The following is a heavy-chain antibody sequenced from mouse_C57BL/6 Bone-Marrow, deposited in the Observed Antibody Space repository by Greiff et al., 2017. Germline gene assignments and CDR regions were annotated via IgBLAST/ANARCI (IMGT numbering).Heavy chain of an antibody. Sequence: VKLMESGPELVKPGASVKISCKASGYAFSSSWMNWVKQRPGKGLEWIGRIYPGDGDTNYNGKFKGKDTLTADKSSSTAYMQLSSLTSEDSAVYFCARSGDYGFWYFDVWGTGTTDTVSS. D-gene: IGHD2-4*01. V-gene: IGHV1-82*01. J-gene: IGHJ1*03. CDR1: GYAFSSSW. CDR3: ARSGDYGFWYFDV. CDR2: IYPGDGDT.